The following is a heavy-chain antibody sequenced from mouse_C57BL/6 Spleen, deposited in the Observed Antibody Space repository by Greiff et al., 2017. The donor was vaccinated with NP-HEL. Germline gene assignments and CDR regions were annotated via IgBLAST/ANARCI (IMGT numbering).Heavy chain of an antibody. CDR1: GYTFTSYG. Sequence: VQVVESGAELARPGASVKLSCKASGYTFTSYGISWVKQRTGQGLEWIGEIYPRSGNTYYNEKFKGKATLTADNSSSTAYMELRSLTSEDSAVYFCARSGGTTVVEKYAMDYWGQGTSVTVSS. CDR2: IYPRSGNT. J-gene: IGHJ4*01. CDR3: ARSGGTTVVEKYAMDY. D-gene: IGHD1-1*01. V-gene: IGHV1-81*01.